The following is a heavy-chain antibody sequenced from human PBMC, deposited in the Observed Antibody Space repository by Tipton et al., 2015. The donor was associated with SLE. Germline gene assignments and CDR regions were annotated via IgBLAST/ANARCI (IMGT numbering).Heavy chain of an antibody. V-gene: IGHV4-59*01. J-gene: IGHJ4*02. D-gene: IGHD3-22*01. CDR1: GGSISSYY. CDR3: ARGRDSSGYYPYYFDD. CDR2: IYYSGST. Sequence: TLSLTCTVSGGSISSYYWSWIRQPPGKGLEWIGYIYYSGSTNYNPSLKSRVTISVDTSKNQFSLKLSSVTAADTAVYYCARGRDSSGYYPYYFDDWGQGTLVTVSS.